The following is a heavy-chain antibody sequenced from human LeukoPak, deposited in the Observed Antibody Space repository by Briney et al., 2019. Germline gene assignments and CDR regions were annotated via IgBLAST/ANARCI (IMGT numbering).Heavy chain of an antibody. D-gene: IGHD5-18*01. CDR1: GGSISSSSYY. CDR2: IYYSGST. J-gene: IGHJ4*02. V-gene: IGHV4-39*07. Sequence: SETLSLTCTVPGGSISSSSYYWGWIRQPPGKGLEWIGSIYYSGSTHYNPSLKSRVTISVDTSKNQFSLKLSSVTAADTALYYCARDGYSYGYDFDYWGQGTLVTVSS. CDR3: ARDGYSYGYDFDY.